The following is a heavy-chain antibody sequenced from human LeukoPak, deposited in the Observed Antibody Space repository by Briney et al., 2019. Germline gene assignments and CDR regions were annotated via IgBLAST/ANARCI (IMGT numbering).Heavy chain of an antibody. CDR2: ISSSGSTI. Sequence: GGSLRLSCAASGFTFSSYEMNWVRQAPGKGLEWVSYISSSGSTIYYADSVKGRFTISRDNAKNSLYLQMNSLRSDDTAVYYCARDLAYYGSGPLGFNWFDPWGQGTLVTVSS. D-gene: IGHD3-10*01. CDR3: ARDLAYYGSGPLGFNWFDP. CDR1: GFTFSSYE. J-gene: IGHJ5*02. V-gene: IGHV3-48*03.